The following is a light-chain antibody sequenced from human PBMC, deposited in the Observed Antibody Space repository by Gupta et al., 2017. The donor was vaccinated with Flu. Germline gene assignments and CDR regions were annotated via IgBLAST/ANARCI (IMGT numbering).Light chain of an antibody. CDR2: RNN. CDR3: QSYDSNRRGCV. V-gene: IGLV1-40*01. CDR1: SANIGAGLD. J-gene: IGLJ1*01. Sequence: QSELTQPPSVSGAPGQRVTVSCTGSSANIGAGLDVHWYQQLPGTAPKLLIYRNNNRPSGVADRFSASKSGTSASLTITGLQAEDEADYYCQSYDSNRRGCVFGTGTKVTVL.